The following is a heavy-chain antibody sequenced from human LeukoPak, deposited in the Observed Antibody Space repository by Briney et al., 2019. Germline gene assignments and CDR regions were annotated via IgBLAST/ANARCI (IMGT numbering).Heavy chain of an antibody. CDR1: GYTFTNYY. J-gene: IGHJ5*02. CDR2: INPSGGST. D-gene: IGHD5-12*01. Sequence: GASVKVSCKASGYTFTNYYMHWVRQAPGQGLEWMGIINPSGGSTNYAQKFQGRVAMTRDTSTSTVYMELSSLRSEDTAVYYCAREHSGYDSWGQGTLLTVSS. V-gene: IGHV1-46*01. CDR3: AREHSGYDS.